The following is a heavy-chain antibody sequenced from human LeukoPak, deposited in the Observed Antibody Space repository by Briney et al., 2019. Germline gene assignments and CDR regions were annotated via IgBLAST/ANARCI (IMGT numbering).Heavy chain of an antibody. Sequence: ASVKVSCKASVYTFTSYGISWVRQAPGQGLEWMGWSSAYNGNTNYAQKLQGRVTMTTDTSTSTTYMELRSLRSDDTAVYYCARRGYCSGGTCYSSKTYYYYYYMDVWGKGTTVTVSS. D-gene: IGHD2-15*01. J-gene: IGHJ6*03. CDR3: ARRGYCSGGTCYSSKTYYYYYYMDV. CDR1: VYTFTSYG. V-gene: IGHV1-18*01. CDR2: SSAYNGNT.